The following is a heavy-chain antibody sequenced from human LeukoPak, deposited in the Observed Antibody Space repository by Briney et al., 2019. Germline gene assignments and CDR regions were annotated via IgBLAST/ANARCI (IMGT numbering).Heavy chain of an antibody. CDR1: GYSFTSYW. J-gene: IGHJ5*02. D-gene: IGHD3-10*01. Sequence: GESLKISCKGSGYSFTSYWIGWVRQMPGKGLEWMGIIYPGDSDTRYSPSFQGQVTISADKSISTAYLQWSSLKASDTAMYYCARYLRFGELWNWFDPRGQGTLVTVSS. CDR3: ARYLRFGELWNWFDP. CDR2: IYPGDSDT. V-gene: IGHV5-51*01.